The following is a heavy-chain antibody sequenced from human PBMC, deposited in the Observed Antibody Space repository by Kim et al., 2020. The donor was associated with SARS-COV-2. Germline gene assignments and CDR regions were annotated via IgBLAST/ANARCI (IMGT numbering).Heavy chain of an antibody. CDR2: INSDGSST. Sequence: GGSLRLSCAASGFTFSSYWMHWVRQAPGKGLVWVSRINSDGSSTSYADSVKGRFTISRDNAKNTLYLQMNSLRAEDTAVYYCAPGAAAGKFDYWGQGTLVTVSS. CDR1: GFTFSSYW. D-gene: IGHD6-13*01. J-gene: IGHJ4*02. V-gene: IGHV3-74*01. CDR3: APGAAAGKFDY.